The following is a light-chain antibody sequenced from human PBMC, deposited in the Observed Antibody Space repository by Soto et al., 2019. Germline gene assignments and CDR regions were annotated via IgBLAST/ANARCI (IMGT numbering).Light chain of an antibody. CDR3: SSYTSTGTYV. Sequence: QLVLTQPASVSGSPGQSITISCSGTSSDIGTYDYVSWYQQHPGKVPKLMIYEVSNRPSGVSNRFSGSKSGSTASLTISGLQSEDEADYYCSSYTSTGTYVFGTGTKLTVL. CDR1: SSDIGTYDY. J-gene: IGLJ1*01. CDR2: EVS. V-gene: IGLV2-14*01.